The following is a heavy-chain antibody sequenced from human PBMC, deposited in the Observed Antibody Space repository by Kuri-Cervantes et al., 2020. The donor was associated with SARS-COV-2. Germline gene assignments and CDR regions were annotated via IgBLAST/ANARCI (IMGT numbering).Heavy chain of an antibody. CDR1: GFTFSSYA. CDR3: ASRYCSSTSCSAFDI. CDR2: IYSCGST. D-gene: IGHD2-2*01. V-gene: IGHV3-66*02. Sequence: GESLKISCAASGFTFSSYAMSWVRQAPGKGLEWVSVIYSCGSTYYADSVKGRFTISRDNSKNTLYLQMNSLRAEDTAVYYCASRYCSSTSCSAFDIWGQGTMVTVSS. J-gene: IGHJ3*02.